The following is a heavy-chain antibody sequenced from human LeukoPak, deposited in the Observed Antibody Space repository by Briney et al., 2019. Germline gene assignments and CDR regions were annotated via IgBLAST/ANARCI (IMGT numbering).Heavy chain of an antibody. V-gene: IGHV1-2*02. CDR3: ARGPHWDPHFDY. Sequence: ASVKVSCKASGFTFTAYYTHWVRQAPGQGLEWMGWINPNSGGTNYAQKFQGRVTMTRDTSISTAYMELSRLGSDDTAVYYCARGPHWDPHFDYWGQGTLVTVSS. D-gene: IGHD7-27*01. CDR1: GFTFTAYY. CDR2: INPNSGGT. J-gene: IGHJ4*02.